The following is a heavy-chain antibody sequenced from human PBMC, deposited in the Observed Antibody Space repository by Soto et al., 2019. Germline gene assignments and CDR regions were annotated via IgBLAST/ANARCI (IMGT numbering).Heavy chain of an antibody. D-gene: IGHD5-12*01. J-gene: IGHJ4*02. V-gene: IGHV3-7*01. CDR2: TNQDGSVK. Sequence: PGGSLRLSCVASGFTFSRYWMGWVRQAPGKGLEWVANTNQDGSVKNYVDSVKGRFIISRDNAKNSVFMQMNSLRAEDTAVYYCARDGVISGYDILDHWGQGTQVTVSS. CDR3: ARDGVISGYDILDH. CDR1: GFTFSRYW.